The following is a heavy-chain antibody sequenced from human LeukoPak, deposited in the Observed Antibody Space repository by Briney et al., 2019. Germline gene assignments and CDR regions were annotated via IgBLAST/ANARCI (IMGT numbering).Heavy chain of an antibody. CDR2: IIPIFGIA. Sequence: SVKGSCQASGGTFSSYAISWVRQAPGQGLGWMGRIIPIFGIANYAQKFQGRVTITADKSTSTAYMELSSLRSEDTAVYYCAVVTSLGGFDYWGQGTLVTVSS. CDR1: GGTFSSYA. CDR3: AVVTSLGGFDY. J-gene: IGHJ4*02. V-gene: IGHV1-69*04. D-gene: IGHD2-21*02.